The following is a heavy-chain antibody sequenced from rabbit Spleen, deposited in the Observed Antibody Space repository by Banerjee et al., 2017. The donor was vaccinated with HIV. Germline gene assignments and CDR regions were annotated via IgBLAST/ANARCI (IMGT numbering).Heavy chain of an antibody. V-gene: IGHV1S40*01. CDR2: IGTGFGDT. J-gene: IGHJ4*01. CDR1: GFDFSNDA. CDR3: ARIDVAWTGYPFDNYFSL. D-gene: IGHD6-1*01. Sequence: QSLEESGGDLVQPEGSLTLTCKASGFDFSNDAMCWVRQAPGKGLEWIACIGTGFGDTYYANWAKGRFTISKTSSTTVTLQVTSLTAADTATYFCARIDVAWTGYPFDNYFSLWGPGTLVTVS.